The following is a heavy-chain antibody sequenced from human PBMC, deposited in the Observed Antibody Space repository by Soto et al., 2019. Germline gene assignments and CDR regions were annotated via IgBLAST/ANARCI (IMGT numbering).Heavy chain of an antibody. CDR3: ARVRYYYDSSGYYPVAPEVGYYFDY. J-gene: IGHJ4*02. CDR2: IYYSGST. V-gene: IGHV4-30-4*01. D-gene: IGHD3-22*01. Sequence: SETLSLTCTVSGGSISSGDYYWSWIRQPPGKGLEWIGYIYYSGSTYYNPSLKSRVTISVDTSKNQFSLKLSSVTAADTAVYYCARVRYYYDSSGYYPVAPEVGYYFDYWXQGALVTVSS. CDR1: GGSISSGDYY.